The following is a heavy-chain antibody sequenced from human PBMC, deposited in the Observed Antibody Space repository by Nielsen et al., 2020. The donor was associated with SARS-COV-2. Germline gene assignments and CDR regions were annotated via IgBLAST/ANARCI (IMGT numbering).Heavy chain of an antibody. V-gene: IGHV3-30*02. J-gene: IGHJ4*02. CDR3: AKGDGYKSHFDY. Sequence: GGSLRLSCAASGFTFSSYGMHWVRQAPGKGLEWVAVIWYDGSNKYYADSVRGRFTISRDNSENTLYLQMNSLRGDDWAVYYCAKGDGYKSHFDYWGQGTLVTVSS. CDR2: IWYDGSNK. D-gene: IGHD5-24*01. CDR1: GFTFSSYG.